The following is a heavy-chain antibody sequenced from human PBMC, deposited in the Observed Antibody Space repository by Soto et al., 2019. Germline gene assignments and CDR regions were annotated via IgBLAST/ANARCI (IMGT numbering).Heavy chain of an antibody. CDR1: GYTFTSYD. CDR2: MNPNSGNT. Sequence: QVQLVQSGAEVKKPGASVKVSCKASGYTFTSYDINWVRQATGQGLEWMGWMNPNSGNTGYAQKFRGRVTMTRNTSIRTAYMELSSLRSEDTAVYYCAREKSSGNYNDYWGQGTLVTVSS. J-gene: IGHJ4*02. D-gene: IGHD3-22*01. CDR3: AREKSSGNYNDY. V-gene: IGHV1-8*01.